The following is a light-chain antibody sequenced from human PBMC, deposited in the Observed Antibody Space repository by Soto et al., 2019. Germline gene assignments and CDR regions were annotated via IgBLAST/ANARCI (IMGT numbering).Light chain of an antibody. J-gene: IGKJ1*01. CDR2: GAF. CDR3: QQYGSSPRLT. V-gene: IGKV3-20*01. Sequence: EIVLTQSPGTLSLSPGERATLSCRASQSVSSSYLAWYQQKPGQAPRLLISGAFSRATGIPDRFSGSGSGTDVTRTISRLEPEDFAGYYCQQYGSSPRLTLGQGTKVELK. CDR1: QSVSSSY.